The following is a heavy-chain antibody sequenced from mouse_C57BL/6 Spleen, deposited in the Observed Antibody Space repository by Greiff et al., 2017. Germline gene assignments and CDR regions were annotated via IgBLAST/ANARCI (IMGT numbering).Heavy chain of an antibody. D-gene: IGHD1-1*01. CDR2: IRYRGST. Sequence: EVKLQESGPGMVKPSQSLSLTCTVTGYSITSGYDWHWIRHFPGNKLEWMGYIRYRGSTNYNPSFKSRISITHDTSKNHFFLKFNSVTTEDTATDDCARGFITTVVDWYFDVWGTGNTVTVSS. CDR3: ARGFITTVVDWYFDV. V-gene: IGHV3-1*01. CDR1: GYSITSGYD. J-gene: IGHJ1*03.